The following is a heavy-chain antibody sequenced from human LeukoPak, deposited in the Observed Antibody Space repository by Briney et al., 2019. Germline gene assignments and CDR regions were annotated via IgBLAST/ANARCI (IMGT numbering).Heavy chain of an antibody. Sequence: QPGGSLRLSCAASGFTLSSYAMSWVRQAPGKGLEWVSAISGSGGSTYYADSVKGRFTISRDNSKNTLYLQMNSLRAEDTAVYYCAKDRSIVVVPAAIDPFDPWGQGTLVTVSS. J-gene: IGHJ5*02. CDR1: GFTLSSYA. CDR3: AKDRSIVVVPAAIDPFDP. CDR2: ISGSGGST. D-gene: IGHD2-2*01. V-gene: IGHV3-23*01.